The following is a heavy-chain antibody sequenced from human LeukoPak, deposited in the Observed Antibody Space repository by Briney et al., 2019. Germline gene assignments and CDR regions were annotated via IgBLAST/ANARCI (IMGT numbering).Heavy chain of an antibody. CDR1: GFTFSSYS. J-gene: IGHJ4*02. CDR3: ARDLTYSYGYGY. CDR2: ISSSSSYI. Sequence: PGGSLRLSCAASGFTFSSYSMNWVRQAPGKGLEWVSSISSSSSYIYYADSVKGRFTISRDNAKNSLYLQMNSLRAEDTAVYYCARDLTYSYGYGYWGQGTLVTVSS. D-gene: IGHD5-18*01. V-gene: IGHV3-21*01.